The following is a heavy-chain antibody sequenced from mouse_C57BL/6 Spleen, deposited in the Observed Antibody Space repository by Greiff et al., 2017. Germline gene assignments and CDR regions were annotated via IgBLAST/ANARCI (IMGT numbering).Heavy chain of an antibody. CDR2: ISGGGGNT. CDR3: ARGSNYWYFDV. D-gene: IGHD1-1*01. CDR1: GFTFSSYT. J-gene: IGHJ1*03. V-gene: IGHV5-9*01. Sequence: EVMLVESGGGLVKPGGSLKLSCAASGFTFSSYTMSWVRQTPEKRLEWVATISGGGGNTYYPDSVKGRFTISRDNAKNTLLPRMSSLGSEYTALYYCARGSNYWYFDVWGTGTTVTVSS.